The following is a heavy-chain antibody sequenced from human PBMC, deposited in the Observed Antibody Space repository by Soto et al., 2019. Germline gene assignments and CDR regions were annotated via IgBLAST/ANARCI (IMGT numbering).Heavy chain of an antibody. D-gene: IGHD6-13*01. CDR1: GASISSFN. J-gene: IGHJ2*01. CDR2: LNIAGTI. Sequence: PSETLSLTCSVSGASISSFNWNWVRQPAGKGPEWVGRLNIAGTINYNPSLKSRITMSMDTSKNQISLHLRSVTAADTPIYYCARDRGEYTSSWFWYFSHWGHGTLVTVSS. V-gene: IGHV4-4*07. CDR3: ARDRGEYTSSWFWYFSH.